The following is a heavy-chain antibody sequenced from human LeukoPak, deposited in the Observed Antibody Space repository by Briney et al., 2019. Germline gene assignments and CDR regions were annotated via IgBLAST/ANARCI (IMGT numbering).Heavy chain of an antibody. J-gene: IGHJ3*02. CDR3: ARSYSSSWRSAFDI. D-gene: IGHD6-13*01. CDR2: IYYSGST. V-gene: IGHV4-59*01. CDR1: GGSISSYY. Sequence: SETLSLTCTVSGGSISSYYWSWIRQPPGKGLEWIGYIYYSGSTNYNPSLKSRVTISVDTSKNQFSLKLSSVTAADTAVYYCARSYSSSWRSAFDIWGQGTMVTVSS.